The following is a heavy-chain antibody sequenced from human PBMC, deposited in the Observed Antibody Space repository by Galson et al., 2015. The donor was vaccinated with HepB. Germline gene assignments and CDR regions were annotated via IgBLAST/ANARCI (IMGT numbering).Heavy chain of an antibody. CDR3: ARDWTTTWSDAFDI. V-gene: IGHV3-23*01. D-gene: IGHD4-17*01. CDR1: GFIFSSYA. CDR2: ISGSGGST. J-gene: IGHJ3*02. Sequence: SLRLSCAASGFIFSSYAMSWVRQAPGKGLEWVSGISGSGGSTFYADSVQGRFTISRDHSKNTLFLQVNSLRAEDTAIYYCARDWTTTWSDAFDIWGQGTMVTVSS.